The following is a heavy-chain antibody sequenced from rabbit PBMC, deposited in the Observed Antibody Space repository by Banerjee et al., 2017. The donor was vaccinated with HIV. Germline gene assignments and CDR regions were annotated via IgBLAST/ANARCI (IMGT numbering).Heavy chain of an antibody. J-gene: IGHJ4*01. D-gene: IGHD6-1*01. CDR2: IDAGSSGSA. Sequence: QSLEESGGDLVQPGASLALTCKASGFTISSSYYMCWVRQDQGKGLEWIACIDAGSSGSAYYASWAKGRFTISKTSSTTVTLQMTSLTAADTATYFCARDYTYTYVLYTDANLWGQGTLVTVS. CDR3: ARDYTYTYVLYTDANL. V-gene: IGHV1S40*01. CDR1: GFTISSSYY.